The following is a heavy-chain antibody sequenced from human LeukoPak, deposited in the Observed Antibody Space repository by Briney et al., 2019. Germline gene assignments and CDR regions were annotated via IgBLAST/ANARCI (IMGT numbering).Heavy chain of an antibody. CDR1: GGTFSNYA. J-gene: IGHJ4*02. CDR2: IIPISGTA. CDR3: ATYCSSTSCYIWGYYFDY. V-gene: IGHV1-69*13. Sequence: ASVKVSCKASGGTFSNYAISWVRQAPGQGLEWMGGIIPISGTANYAQKLQDRVTITADASTSTAYMELSSLRSEDTAVYYCATYCSSTSCYIWGYYFDYWGQGTLVAVSS. D-gene: IGHD2-2*01.